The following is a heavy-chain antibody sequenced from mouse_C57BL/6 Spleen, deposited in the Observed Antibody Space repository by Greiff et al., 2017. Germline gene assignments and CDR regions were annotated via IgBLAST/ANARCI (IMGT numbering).Heavy chain of an antibody. CDR2: IYPGSGST. V-gene: IGHV1-55*01. Sequence: VQLQQPGAELLKPGASVKMSCKASGYTFTSYWITWVKQRPGQGLEWIGDIYPGSGSTNYNEKFKSKATLTVDTSSSTAYMQLSSLTSEDSAVYYCAREDGSSSHYFDYWGQGTTLTVSS. D-gene: IGHD1-1*01. CDR3: AREDGSSSHYFDY. J-gene: IGHJ2*01. CDR1: GYTFTSYW.